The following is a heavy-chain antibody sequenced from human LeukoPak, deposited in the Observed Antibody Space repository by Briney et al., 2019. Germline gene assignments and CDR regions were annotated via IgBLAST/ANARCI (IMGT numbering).Heavy chain of an antibody. D-gene: IGHD1-26*01. J-gene: IGHJ3*02. V-gene: IGHV4-30-4*01. Sequence: SQTLSLTCTVSGGSISSGDYYWSWIRQPPGTGLEWIGYIYYSGSTYYNQSLKSRVTISVDTSKNQFSLKLSSVTAADTAVYYCAREWVGATPSAFDIWGQGTMVTVSS. CDR2: IYYSGST. CDR3: AREWVGATPSAFDI. CDR1: GGSISSGDYY.